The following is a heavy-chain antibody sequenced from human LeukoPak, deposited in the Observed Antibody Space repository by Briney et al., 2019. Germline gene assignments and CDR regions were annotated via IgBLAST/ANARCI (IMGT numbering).Heavy chain of an antibody. CDR2: INPNSGDT. V-gene: IGHV1-2*06. J-gene: IGHJ4*02. Sequence: GASVKVSCKASGYIFTDYYIHWVRQAPGQGPEWMGRINPNSGDTDSAQKFQGRVTMTRVTSITTVYMEMRRLTSDDTAVYYCARVAYGNNATPSEHWGQGTLVIVSS. D-gene: IGHD4-11*01. CDR1: GYIFTDYY. CDR3: ARVAYGNNATPSEH.